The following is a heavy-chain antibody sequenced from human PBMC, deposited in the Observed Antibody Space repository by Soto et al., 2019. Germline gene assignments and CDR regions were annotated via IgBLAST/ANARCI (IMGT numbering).Heavy chain of an antibody. J-gene: IGHJ4*02. CDR1: GGTFSSSA. V-gene: IGHV1-69*05. Sequence: SVKVSCTASGGTFSSSAFSWVRQAPGQGLEWMGGLIPLFRTPDYGQRFQGRVTMTSDTSTSTAYMELRSLRSDDTAVYYCARGRYGDYWGQGALVTVS. CDR2: LIPLFRTP. CDR3: ARGRYGDY. D-gene: IGHD1-1*01.